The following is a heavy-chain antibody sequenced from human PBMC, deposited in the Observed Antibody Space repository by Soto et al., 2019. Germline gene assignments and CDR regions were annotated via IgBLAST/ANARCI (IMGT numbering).Heavy chain of an antibody. CDR2: MNPNTGNT. V-gene: IGHV1-8*01. Sequence: ASVKVSCKASGYTFTEYDFNWVRQAAGQGLEWMGWMNPNTGNTAYAQKFQGRLTLTRDTSTSTVYMDLTSLTSEDTAVYFCARGFSSYSDHWAQGTLVTVS. CDR1: GYTFTEYD. D-gene: IGHD3-10*01. J-gene: IGHJ4*02. CDR3: ARGFSSYSDH.